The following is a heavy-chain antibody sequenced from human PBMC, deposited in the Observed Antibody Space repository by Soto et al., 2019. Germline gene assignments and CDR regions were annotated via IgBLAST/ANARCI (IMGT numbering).Heavy chain of an antibody. CDR2: IYYSGST. Sequence: QLQLQESGPGLVKPSETLSLTCTVSGGSISSSSYYWGWIRQPPGKGLEWIGSIYYSGSTYYNPSLKSRVTISVDTSKNQFSLKLSSVTAADTAVYYCARQEGGLLWFGELLSQINWFDPWGQGTLVTVSS. CDR1: GGSISSSSYY. V-gene: IGHV4-39*01. J-gene: IGHJ5*02. CDR3: ARQEGGLLWFGELLSQINWFDP. D-gene: IGHD3-10*01.